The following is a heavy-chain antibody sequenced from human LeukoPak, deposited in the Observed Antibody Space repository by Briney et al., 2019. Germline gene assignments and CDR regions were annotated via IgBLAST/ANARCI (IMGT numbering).Heavy chain of an antibody. CDR2: IKGDGSDK. CDR1: GFTLSTYW. Sequence: GGSLRLSCAASGFTLSTYWMSWFRQAPTKGLEWVANIKGDGSDKSYVDSVKGRFTISRDNSKNTLYLQMNSLRAEDTAVYYCAKSTLLGHYYYYGMDVWGQGTTVTVSS. D-gene: IGHD1-26*01. CDR3: AKSTLLGHYYYYGMDV. J-gene: IGHJ6*02. V-gene: IGHV3-7*03.